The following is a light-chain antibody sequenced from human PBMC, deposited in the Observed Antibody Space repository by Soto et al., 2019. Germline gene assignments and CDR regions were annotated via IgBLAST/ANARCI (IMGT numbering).Light chain of an antibody. J-gene: IGKJ2*01. CDR2: AAS. V-gene: IGKV3-20*01. CDR3: QHYDSSPPYT. Sequence: EIVLTQSPVTLSLSPGERATLSCRASRSFASSYLGWYQQKPGQAPRLLIYAASTRATGIPDRFSGSGSATDFTLTISRLETEDYAVYYCQHYDSSPPYTFGQGTKLEIK. CDR1: RSFASSY.